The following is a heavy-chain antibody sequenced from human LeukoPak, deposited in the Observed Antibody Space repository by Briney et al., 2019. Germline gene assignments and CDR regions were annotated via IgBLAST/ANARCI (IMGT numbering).Heavy chain of an antibody. CDR1: GGSFSGYY. D-gene: IGHD3-22*01. CDR2: INHSGST. Sequence: SETLSLTCAVYGGSFSGYYWSWIRQPPGKGLGWIGEINHSGSTNYNPSLKSRVTISVDTSKNQFSLKLSSVTAADTAVYYCARGRGSGYQYPDYWGQGTLVTVSS. CDR3: ARGRGSGYQYPDY. J-gene: IGHJ4*02. V-gene: IGHV4-34*01.